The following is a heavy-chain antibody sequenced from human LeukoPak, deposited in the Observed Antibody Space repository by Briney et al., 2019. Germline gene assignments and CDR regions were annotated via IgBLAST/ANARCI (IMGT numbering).Heavy chain of an antibody. CDR2: IYPGDSDT. Sequence: GESLKISCKGSGYSFTSYWIGWVRQMPGKGLEWMGIIYPGDSDTRYSPSFQGQVTISADKSISTAYLQWSSLKASDTAMYYCARIGYCSGGGCYGVDYWGQGTLVTVSS. J-gene: IGHJ4*02. V-gene: IGHV5-51*01. CDR1: GYSFTSYW. D-gene: IGHD2-15*01. CDR3: ARIGYCSGGGCYGVDY.